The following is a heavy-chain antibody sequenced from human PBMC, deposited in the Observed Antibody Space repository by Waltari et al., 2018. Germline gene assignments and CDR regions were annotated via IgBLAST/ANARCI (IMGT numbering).Heavy chain of an antibody. CDR3: SSMDF. CDR2: IKQDGSDK. J-gene: IGHJ6*03. V-gene: IGHV3-7*01. CDR1: GCTFSEFW. Sequence: EVQLVESGGGLVQPGGSLRLSCAASGCTFSEFWMSWVRQAPGKGLEWVANIKQDGSDKYYVESVKGRFTISRDNANNLLFLQMNSLRVDDTALYYCSSMDFWGKGTTVIVSS.